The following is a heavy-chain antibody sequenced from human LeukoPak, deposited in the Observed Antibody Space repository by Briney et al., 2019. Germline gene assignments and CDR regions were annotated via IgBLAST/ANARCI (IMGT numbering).Heavy chain of an antibody. CDR3: ATLREVAAAFDY. D-gene: IGHD6-13*01. CDR1: GYTFTSYG. Sequence: ASVKVSCKASGYTFTSYGISWVRQAPGQGLEWMGWISAYNGNTNYAQKLQGRVTMTEDTSTDTAYMELSSLRSEDTAVYYCATLREVAAAFDYWGQGTLVTVSS. V-gene: IGHV1-18*01. J-gene: IGHJ4*02. CDR2: ISAYNGNT.